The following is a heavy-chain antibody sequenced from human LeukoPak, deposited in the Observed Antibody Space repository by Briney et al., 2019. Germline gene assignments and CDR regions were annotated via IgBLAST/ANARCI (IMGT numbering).Heavy chain of an antibody. Sequence: ASVKVSCKASGYTFTNFAIHWVRQAPGQRLEWMGWINAGNGDTKYSQKFQGRVTITRDTSASTAYMELRSLRSDDTAVYYCVREHRIAAAALSDYWGQGTLVTVSS. CDR2: INAGNGDT. J-gene: IGHJ4*02. V-gene: IGHV1-3*01. D-gene: IGHD6-13*01. CDR1: GYTFTNFA. CDR3: VREHRIAAAALSDY.